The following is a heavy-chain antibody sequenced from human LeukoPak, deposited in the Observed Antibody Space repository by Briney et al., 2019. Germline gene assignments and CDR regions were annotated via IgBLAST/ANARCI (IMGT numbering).Heavy chain of an antibody. J-gene: IGHJ6*02. V-gene: IGHV4-59*01. D-gene: IGHD2-2*01. Sequence: SETLSLTCTVSGGSISSYYWSWIRQPPGKGLEWIGYIYYSGSTNYNPSLKSRVTISVDTSKNQFSLKLSSVTAPDTAVYYCARVGRNCSSTSCYRPYYYGMDVWGQGTTVTVSS. CDR3: ARVGRNCSSTSCYRPYYYGMDV. CDR1: GGSISSYY. CDR2: IYYSGST.